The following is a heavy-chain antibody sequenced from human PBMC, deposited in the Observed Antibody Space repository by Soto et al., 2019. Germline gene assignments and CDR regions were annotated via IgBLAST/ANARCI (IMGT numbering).Heavy chain of an antibody. D-gene: IGHD3-22*01. CDR1: GGSMSNYY. Sequence: SETLSLTCTVSGGSMSNYYWTWIRQPAGKGLEWIGRIYTSGSTDYDPSLKSRVTMSVDTSKNQFALRLSSVTAADTAVYYCARDVISHYDTSGHTDSWGQGILVTVSS. CDR3: ARDVISHYDTSGHTDS. V-gene: IGHV4-4*07. J-gene: IGHJ4*02. CDR2: IYTSGST.